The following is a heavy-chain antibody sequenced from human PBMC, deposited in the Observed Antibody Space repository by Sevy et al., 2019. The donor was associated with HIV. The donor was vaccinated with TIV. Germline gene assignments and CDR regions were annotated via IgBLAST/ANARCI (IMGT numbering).Heavy chain of an antibody. CDR2: IYSGVTT. CDR1: VFTVGSNY. CDR3: ARVSVYYYDSSGYYTTGNAFDI. V-gene: IGHV3-53*01. D-gene: IGHD3-22*01. J-gene: IGHJ3*02. Sequence: GGSLRLSCAASVFTVGSNYRSWVRQAPGRGLEWVSIIYSGVTTSYADSVKGRFTISRDNSKNTLYLQMNSLRAEDTAVYYCARVSVYYYDSSGYYTTGNAFDIWGQGTMVTVSS.